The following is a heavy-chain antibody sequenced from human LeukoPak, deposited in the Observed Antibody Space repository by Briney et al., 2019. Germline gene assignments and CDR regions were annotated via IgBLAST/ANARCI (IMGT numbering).Heavy chain of an antibody. CDR1: GFRFSDHH. J-gene: IGHJ4*02. CDR2: IRNKASGYTT. D-gene: IGHD5-12*01. V-gene: IGHV3-72*01. Sequence: PGGSLRLSCAASGFRFSDHHMEWVRQAPGKGMEWVCRIRNKASGYTTEYAASVNGRFTTSRDDSKSSLFLQMNGLITEDTAVYYCARVRLSPTETQWLRINDCWRQGTLVTVSS. CDR3: ARVRLSPTETQWLRINDC.